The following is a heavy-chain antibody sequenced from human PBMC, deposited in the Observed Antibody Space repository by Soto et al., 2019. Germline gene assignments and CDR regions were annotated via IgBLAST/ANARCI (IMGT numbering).Heavy chain of an antibody. CDR2: INPSGGST. CDR3: ARSIAAGGTGLDY. CDR1: GYTFTSYY. J-gene: IGHJ4*02. Sequence: QVQLVQSGAEVKKPGASVKVSCKASGYTFTSYYIHWVRQAPGQGLEWMGIINPSGGSTSYAQKFQGRGTMTRDTSTSSGYMDLRGRRSADTAVDYCARSIAAGGTGLDYWGQGTLVTVSS. D-gene: IGHD6-13*01. V-gene: IGHV1-46*01.